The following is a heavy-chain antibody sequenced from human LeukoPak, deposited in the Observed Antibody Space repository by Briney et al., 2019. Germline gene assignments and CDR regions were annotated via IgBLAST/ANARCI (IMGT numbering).Heavy chain of an antibody. CDR1: GFSFSTYW. D-gene: IGHD5-24*01. V-gene: IGHV3-7*01. J-gene: IGHJ4*02. CDR2: TKQDGSEK. Sequence: GGSLRLSCAASGFSFSTYWMTWVRQAPGKGLEWVANTKQDGSEKYYVDSVKGRFTISRDNAKNSLYLEMNSLRAEDTAMYYCARDRRDGYNVLDYWGQGTLVTVSS. CDR3: ARDRRDGYNVLDY.